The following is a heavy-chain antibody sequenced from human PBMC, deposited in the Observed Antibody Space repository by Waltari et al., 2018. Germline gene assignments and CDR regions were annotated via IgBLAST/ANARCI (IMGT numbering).Heavy chain of an antibody. D-gene: IGHD1-26*01. CDR1: GFTFSSYA. CDR3: AKDLAGATMGDWFDP. CDR2: ISGSGGST. V-gene: IGHV3-23*01. J-gene: IGHJ5*02. Sequence: EVQLLESGGGLVQPGGSRSLSCAASGFTFSSYAMSWVRQPPGKGLEWVSVISGSGGSTYYADSVKGRFTISRDNSKNTLYLQMNSLRAEDTAVYYCAKDLAGATMGDWFDPWGQGTLVTVSS.